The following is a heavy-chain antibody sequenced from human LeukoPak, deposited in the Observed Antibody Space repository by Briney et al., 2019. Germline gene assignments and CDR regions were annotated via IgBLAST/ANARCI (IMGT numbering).Heavy chain of an antibody. J-gene: IGHJ4*02. CDR2: IYYSGST. Sequence: SETLSLTCTVSGGSISSYYWSWIRQPPGKGLEWIGYIYYSGSTNYNPSLKSRVTISVDTSKNQFSLKLSSVTAADTAVYYCARSGLSRFGFWGQGTLVTVSS. CDR3: ARSGLSRFGF. CDR1: GGSISSYY. D-gene: IGHD2/OR15-2a*01. V-gene: IGHV4-59*01.